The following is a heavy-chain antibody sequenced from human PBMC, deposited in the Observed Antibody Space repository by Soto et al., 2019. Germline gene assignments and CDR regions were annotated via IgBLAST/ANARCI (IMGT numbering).Heavy chain of an antibody. Sequence: GGSLRLSCAASGFAFSTYAMTWVRQSPGKGLEWVSVISGSGGSSYYAASVKGRFTISRDNSKNTLYLQMNGLRAEDTALYYCAKVTKRAAAGRYEYYKYGMDVWGQGTTVTVSS. CDR3: AKVTKRAAAGRYEYYKYGMDV. V-gene: IGHV3-23*01. CDR2: ISGSGGSS. J-gene: IGHJ6*02. D-gene: IGHD6-13*01. CDR1: GFAFSTYA.